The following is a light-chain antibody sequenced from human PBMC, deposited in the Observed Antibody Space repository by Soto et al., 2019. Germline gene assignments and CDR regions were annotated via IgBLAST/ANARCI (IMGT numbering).Light chain of an antibody. J-gene: IGKJ1*01. Sequence: DIQMTQSPSTLSESVVDRVTITCRASQSISSWLAWYQQKPGKAPKLLIYDASSLESGVPSRFSGSGSGTEFTLTISSLQPDDFATYYCQKYNSYSQKFGQGTKVDIK. CDR3: QKYNSYSQK. V-gene: IGKV1-5*01. CDR1: QSISSW. CDR2: DAS.